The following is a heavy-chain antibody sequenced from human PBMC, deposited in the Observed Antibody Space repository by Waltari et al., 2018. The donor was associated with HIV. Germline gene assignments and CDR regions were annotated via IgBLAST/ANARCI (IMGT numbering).Heavy chain of an antibody. CDR1: GGSISSSSYY. Sequence: QLQLQESGPGLVKPSETLSLTCTVSGGSISSSSYYWGWIRQPPGKGLAWIGSIYYSGSTYYNPSLKSRVTISVDTSKNQFSLKLSSVTAADTAVYYCARAFVEYGAVASQGFDPWGQGTLVTVSS. CDR3: ARAFVEYGAVASQGFDP. D-gene: IGHD6-19*01. J-gene: IGHJ5*02. CDR2: IYYSGST. V-gene: IGHV4-39*07.